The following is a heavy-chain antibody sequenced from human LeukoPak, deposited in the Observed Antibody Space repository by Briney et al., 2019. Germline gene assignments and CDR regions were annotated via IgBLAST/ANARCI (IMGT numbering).Heavy chain of an antibody. D-gene: IGHD1-26*01. CDR1: GYTFTTYW. J-gene: IGHJ4*02. CDR2: TYPHDSDT. V-gene: IGHV5-51*01. Sequence: GESLKISCKASGYTFTTYWIGWVRQMPGKGLEWMGITYPHDSDTRYSPPFQGQVTISADKSISTAYLQWSSLKASDTAMYYCARRRSYPQYYFDYWGQGTLVTVSS. CDR3: ARRRSYPQYYFDY.